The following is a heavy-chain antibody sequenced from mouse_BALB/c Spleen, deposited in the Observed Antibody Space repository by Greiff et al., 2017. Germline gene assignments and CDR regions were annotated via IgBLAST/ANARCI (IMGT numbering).Heavy chain of an antibody. CDR1: GFTFSSFG. D-gene: IGHD1-2*01. CDR2: ISSGSSTI. J-gene: IGHJ4*01. V-gene: IGHV5-17*02. CDR3: ASDYGYYAMDY. Sequence: EVQRVESGGGLVQPGGSRKLSCAASGFTFSSFGMHWVRQAPEKGLEWVAYISSGSSTIYYADTVKGRFTISRDNPKNTLFLQMTSLRSEDTAMYYCASDYGYYAMDYWGQGTSVTVSS.